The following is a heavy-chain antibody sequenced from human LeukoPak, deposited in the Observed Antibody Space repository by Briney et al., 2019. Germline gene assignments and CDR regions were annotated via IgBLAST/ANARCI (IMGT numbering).Heavy chain of an antibody. CDR2: INPNSGGT. Sequence: ASVKVSCKASGYTFTSYYMHWVRQAPGQGLEWMGWINPNSGGTNYAQKFQGRVTMTRDTSISTAYMELSRLRSDDTAVYYCARDLGEQLVLPWFDPWGQGTLVTVSS. CDR1: GYTFTSYY. J-gene: IGHJ5*02. D-gene: IGHD6-6*01. V-gene: IGHV1-2*02. CDR3: ARDLGEQLVLPWFDP.